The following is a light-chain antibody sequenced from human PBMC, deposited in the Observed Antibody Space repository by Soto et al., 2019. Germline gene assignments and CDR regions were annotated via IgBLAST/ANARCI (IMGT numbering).Light chain of an antibody. J-gene: IGKJ1*01. CDR2: DAS. CDR3: QQFNNWK. CDR1: QSVSRW. Sequence: DLHLTQTPPTLSGSVGYSVTITCRASQSVSRWLAWYQQKSGEPTKLLMYDASTLESGVPSRLSGSGSGTELTLTISGLQPDDFATYYRQQFNNWKCGQGTRVAI. V-gene: IGKV1-5*01.